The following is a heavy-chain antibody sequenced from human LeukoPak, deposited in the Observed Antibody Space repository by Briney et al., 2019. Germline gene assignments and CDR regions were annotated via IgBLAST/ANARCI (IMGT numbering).Heavy chain of an antibody. V-gene: IGHV3-23*01. CDR1: GFTFSNFA. CDR3: AKEGSRRRFDLDS. J-gene: IGHJ4*02. Sequence: PGGSLTLSCAASGFTFSNFAMSWVRQAPGKGLEWVSAAGPGSDTSYADSVKGRFTIPRDNSKNTLYLQVNSLGAEDTAVYYCAKEGSRRRFDLDSWGQGTLVTVSS. D-gene: IGHD3-16*01. CDR2: AGPGSDT.